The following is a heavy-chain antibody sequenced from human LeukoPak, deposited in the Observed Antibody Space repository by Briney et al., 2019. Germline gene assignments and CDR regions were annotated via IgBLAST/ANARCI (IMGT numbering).Heavy chain of an antibody. CDR2: IWFDGSNK. CDR1: GFTVRSYG. Sequence: PGGSLRLSWAAAGFTVRSYGMDWVRQAPGKGLEWVAVIWFDGSNKYYADSVKGRFTISRDNSKNTLFLQMNSLRVEDTAVYYCSRDTTGGGDCVVDYWGQGTLVTVSS. D-gene: IGHD2-21*02. CDR3: SRDTTGGGDCVVDY. J-gene: IGHJ4*02. V-gene: IGHV3-33*01.